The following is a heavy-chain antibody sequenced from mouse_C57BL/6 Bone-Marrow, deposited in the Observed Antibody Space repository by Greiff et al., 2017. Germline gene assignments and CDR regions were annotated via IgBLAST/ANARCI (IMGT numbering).Heavy chain of an antibody. CDR3: ARFGYD. J-gene: IGHJ3*01. Sequence: VKLQQPGAELVMPGASVKLSCKASGYTFTSYWMHWVKQRPGQGLEWIGEIDPSDSYTNYNQKFKGKSTLTVDKSSSTAYMQLSSLTSEDSAVYYCARFGYDWGQGTLVTVSA. D-gene: IGHD2-2*01. CDR2: IDPSDSYT. CDR1: GYTFTSYW. V-gene: IGHV1-69*01.